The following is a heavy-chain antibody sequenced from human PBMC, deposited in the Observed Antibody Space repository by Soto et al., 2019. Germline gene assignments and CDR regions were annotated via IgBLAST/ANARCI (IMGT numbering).Heavy chain of an antibody. CDR3: ARSAPLGYCSSTSCFIEYNWFDP. CDR1: GGSISSYY. D-gene: IGHD2-2*01. Sequence: PSETLSLTCTVSGGSISSYYWSWIRQPPGKGLEWIGYIYYSGSTNYNPSLKSRVTISVDTSKNQFSLKLSSVTAADTAVYYCARSAPLGYCSSTSCFIEYNWFDPWGQGTLVTVSS. CDR2: IYYSGST. V-gene: IGHV4-59*01. J-gene: IGHJ5*02.